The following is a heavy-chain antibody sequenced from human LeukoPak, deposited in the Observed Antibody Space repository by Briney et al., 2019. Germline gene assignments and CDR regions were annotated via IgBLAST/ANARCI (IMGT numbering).Heavy chain of an antibody. V-gene: IGHV1-8*01. CDR1: GYTLSDYD. J-gene: IGHJ5*02. Sequence: ASVTVSCKASGYTLSDYDINWEQQAPGQGLEYMGWINPNSLIPGYARKFRGRVTLTTDTSIRTAYMELSGLTYDDTAIYYCARVKPVPTVSFDPWGQGTLVTVSS. CDR2: INPNSLIP. CDR3: ARVKPVPTVSFDP. D-gene: IGHD4-17*01.